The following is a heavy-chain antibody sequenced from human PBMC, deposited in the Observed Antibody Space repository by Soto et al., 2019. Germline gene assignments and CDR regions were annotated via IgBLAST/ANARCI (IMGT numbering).Heavy chain of an antibody. CDR3: ASGEVAGYYYFDY. V-gene: IGHV1-3*01. D-gene: IGHD6-19*01. CDR1: GYTFTSYA. CDR2: INAGNGNT. J-gene: IGHJ4*01. Sequence: QVQLVQSGAEVKKPGASVKVSCKASGYTFTSYAMNWVRQAPGQRLEWMGWINAGNGNTKYSQKFQGRVTITRDTSASTAYMELSSLRSEDTAVYYCASGEVAGYYYFDYWGHGTLVTVSS.